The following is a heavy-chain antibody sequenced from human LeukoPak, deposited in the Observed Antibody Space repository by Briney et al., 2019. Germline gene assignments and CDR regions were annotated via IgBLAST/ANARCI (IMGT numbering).Heavy chain of an antibody. CDR3: ARGRNWFDP. V-gene: IGHV4-39*07. CDR1: GGSISSGSYY. Sequence: SETLSLTCTVSGGSISSGSYYWGWIRQPPGKGLEWIGNIYYSGSTYYNPSLKSRVTISVDTSKNQFSLKLSSVTAADTAVYYCARGRNWFDPWGQGTLVTVSS. J-gene: IGHJ5*02. CDR2: IYYSGST.